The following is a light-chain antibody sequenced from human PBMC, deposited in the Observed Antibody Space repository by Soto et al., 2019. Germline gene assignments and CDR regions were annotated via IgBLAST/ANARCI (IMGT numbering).Light chain of an antibody. CDR1: QSISSY. Sequence: DIQMTQSPSSLSASIGDRVTITCRASQSISSYLNWFQQKPGEAPKLLIQAASSSQSGVPSRFSGSGSGTDFTLTINSLQPEDFAVYYCQQSYSAPVTFGQGTKL. CDR3: QQSYSAPVT. J-gene: IGKJ2*01. V-gene: IGKV1-39*01. CDR2: AAS.